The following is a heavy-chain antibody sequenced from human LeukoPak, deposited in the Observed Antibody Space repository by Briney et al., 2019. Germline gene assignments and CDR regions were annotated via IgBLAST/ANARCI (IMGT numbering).Heavy chain of an antibody. Sequence: GGSLRLSCVVSGFSFSDSYMTWIRQTPGKGLEWLAYISGSGSDIYYADSVKGRFTISRDNAKNSLYLQMNSLRAEDTAVYYCARETDSTLFDYWGQGTLVTVSS. CDR2: ISGSGSDI. J-gene: IGHJ4*02. D-gene: IGHD2-2*01. V-gene: IGHV3-11*04. CDR1: GFSFSDSY. CDR3: ARETDSTLFDY.